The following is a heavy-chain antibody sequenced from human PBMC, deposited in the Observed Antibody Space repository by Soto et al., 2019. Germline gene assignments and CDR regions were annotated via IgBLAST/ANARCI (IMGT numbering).Heavy chain of an antibody. CDR3: AGWGGHDYNY. CDR2: INPDGNVG. CDR1: GFTFSTYW. J-gene: IGHJ4*02. D-gene: IGHD4-4*01. Sequence: EVQLLGSGGGLVQPGGSLRLSCVGSGFTFSTYWMNWVRQAPGKGLEWVANINPDGNVGTYVDSVRGRFTTSRDNAKNPLYLQMNSLRADDTAVYFCAGWGGHDYNYWGQGIMVTVSS. V-gene: IGHV3-7*03.